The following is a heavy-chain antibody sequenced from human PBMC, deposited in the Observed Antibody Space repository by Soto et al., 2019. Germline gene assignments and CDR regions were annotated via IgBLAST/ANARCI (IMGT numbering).Heavy chain of an antibody. D-gene: IGHD4-4*01. Sequence: QVQLVQSGAEVKKPGASVRVSCKASGYTFSNYYMHWVRQAPGQGHEWMGIINPSGGSTTYAQKFQGRVTMTRDTSTSTVYMELSSLRSEDTAAYYCARSDYNGYYFDYWGQGTLVTVSS. CDR2: INPSGGST. J-gene: IGHJ4*02. CDR3: ARSDYNGYYFDY. CDR1: GYTFSNYY. V-gene: IGHV1-46*01.